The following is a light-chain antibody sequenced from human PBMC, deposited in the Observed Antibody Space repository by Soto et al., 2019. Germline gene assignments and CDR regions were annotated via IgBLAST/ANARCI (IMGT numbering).Light chain of an antibody. CDR1: QSVSSY. V-gene: IGKV3-11*01. J-gene: IGKJ4*01. CDR3: KQRSNWPSLT. CDR2: DAS. Sequence: EIVLTQSPATLSLSPGERATLSCRASQSVSSYLAWYQQKPGQAPRLLIYDASNRATGIQARFSGSGSGTDFTLTISRLEPEDFAVYYCKQRSNWPSLTFGGGTKVEIK.